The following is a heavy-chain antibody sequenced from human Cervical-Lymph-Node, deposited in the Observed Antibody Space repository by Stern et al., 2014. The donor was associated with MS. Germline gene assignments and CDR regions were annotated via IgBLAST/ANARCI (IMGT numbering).Heavy chain of an antibody. V-gene: IGHV4-59*01. CDR2: IDSSGNA. Sequence: QVQLQESGPRLVKPSETLSLTCTVSGGSISPYYWSWIRQPPGKGLEWVGYIDSSGNAKYSPSLKSRVTISVDTSKNQFSLKLSSVTAADTAVYYCARDSDCSGGNCYPNSWFDPWGQGTLVTVSS. CDR3: ARDSDCSGGNCYPNSWFDP. CDR1: GGSISPYY. J-gene: IGHJ5*02. D-gene: IGHD2-15*01.